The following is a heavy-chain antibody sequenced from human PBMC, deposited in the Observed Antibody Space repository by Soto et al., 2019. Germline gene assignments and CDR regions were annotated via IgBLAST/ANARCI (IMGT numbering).Heavy chain of an antibody. CDR2: ISSSSSYI. CDR1: GFTFSSYS. Sequence: GSLRLSCAASGFTFSSYSMNWVRQAPGKGLEWVSSISSSSSYIYYADSVKGRFTISRDNAKNSLYLQMNSLRAEDTAVYYCARDPASPDAFDIWGQGTMVTVSS. D-gene: IGHD6-6*01. J-gene: IGHJ3*02. CDR3: ARDPASPDAFDI. V-gene: IGHV3-21*01.